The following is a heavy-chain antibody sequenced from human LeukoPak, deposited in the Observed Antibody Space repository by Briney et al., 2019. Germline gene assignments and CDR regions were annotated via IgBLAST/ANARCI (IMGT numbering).Heavy chain of an antibody. CDR1: GFTFSSYG. J-gene: IGHJ4*02. D-gene: IGHD5-18*01. Sequence: GRSLRLSCAASGFTFSSYGMHWVRQAPGKGLEWVAVIWYDGSEKYYVDSVKGRFTISRDNAKNSLYLQMNNLRAEDTAVYYCARVPRGYSYGYNVYWGQGTLVTVSS. V-gene: IGHV3-33*01. CDR3: ARVPRGYSYGYNVY. CDR2: IWYDGSEK.